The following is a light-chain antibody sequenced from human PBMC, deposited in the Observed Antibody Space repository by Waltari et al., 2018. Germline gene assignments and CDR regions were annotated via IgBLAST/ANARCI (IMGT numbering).Light chain of an antibody. CDR3: QTWGTGILV. CDR1: SGPSSHA. CDR2: LNSDGSH. Sequence: QLVLTQSPSASASLGASVKLTCTLSSGPSSHAIAWHQQQPEKGPRYLMKLNSDGSHSKGDGIPDRFSGSSSGAERYLTISSLQSEDEADYYCQTWGTGILVFGGGTKLTVL. V-gene: IGLV4-69*01. J-gene: IGLJ2*01.